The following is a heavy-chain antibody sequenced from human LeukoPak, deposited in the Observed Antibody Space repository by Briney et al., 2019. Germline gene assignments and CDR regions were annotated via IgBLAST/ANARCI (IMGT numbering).Heavy chain of an antibody. CDR2: ISSSSSTI. CDR1: GFTFSSYN. V-gene: IGHV3-48*02. CDR3: ARAIMVRGATDY. J-gene: IGHJ4*02. Sequence: PGGSLRLSCAAPGFTFSSYNMIWVRQAPGKGLEWISFISSSSSTIYYADSVKGRFTISRDNAKNSLYLQMNSLRDEDTAVYYCARAIMVRGATDYWGQGTLVTVSS. D-gene: IGHD3-10*01.